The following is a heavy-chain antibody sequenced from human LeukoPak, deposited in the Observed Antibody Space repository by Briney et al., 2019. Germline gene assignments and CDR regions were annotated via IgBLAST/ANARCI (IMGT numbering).Heavy chain of an antibody. Sequence: GASVKVSCKASGYTFTSYYMHWVRQAPGQGLEWMGIINSSGGSTSYAQKFQGGVTMTRDMSTSTVYMELSSLRSEDTAVYYCARGELLTGDLDYWGQGTLVTVSS. D-gene: IGHD7-27*01. CDR2: INSSGGST. CDR1: GYTFTSYY. V-gene: IGHV1-46*01. CDR3: ARGELLTGDLDY. J-gene: IGHJ4*02.